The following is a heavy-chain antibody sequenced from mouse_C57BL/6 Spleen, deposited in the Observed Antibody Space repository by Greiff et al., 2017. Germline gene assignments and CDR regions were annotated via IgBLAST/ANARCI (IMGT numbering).Heavy chain of an antibody. J-gene: IGHJ3*01. CDR1: GYAFSSSW. V-gene: IGHV1-82*01. CDR2: IYPGDGDT. D-gene: IGHD3-2*02. Sequence: VKLMESGPELVKPGASVKISCKASGYAFSSSWMNWVKQRPGKGLEWIGRIYPGDGDTNYNGKFKGKATLTADKSSSTAYMQLSSLTSEDSAVYFCARDLRGFAYWGQGTLVTVSA. CDR3: ARDLRGFAY.